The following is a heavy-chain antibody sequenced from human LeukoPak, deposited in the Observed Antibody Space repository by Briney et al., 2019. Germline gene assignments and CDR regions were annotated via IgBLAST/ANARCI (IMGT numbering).Heavy chain of an antibody. CDR3: ARTGYNWNDVGFDP. Sequence: EASVKVSRKASGYTFTSYGISWVRQAPGQGLEWMGWISAYNGSTNYAQKLQGRVTMTTDTSTSTAYMELRSLRSDDTAVYYCARTGYNWNDVGFDPWGQGTLVTVSS. J-gene: IGHJ5*02. CDR2: ISAYNGST. CDR1: GYTFTSYG. D-gene: IGHD1-1*01. V-gene: IGHV1-18*04.